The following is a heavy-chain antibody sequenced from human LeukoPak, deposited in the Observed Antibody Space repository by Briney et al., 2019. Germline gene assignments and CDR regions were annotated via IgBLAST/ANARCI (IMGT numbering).Heavy chain of an antibody. V-gene: IGHV3-23*01. Sequence: GGSLRLSCAASGFTFSNYAMSWVRQAPGKGLEWVPTISNSGAGTYYADSVRGRFTISRDNSKDTLYLQMDSLRAEDTAVYYCARATGSSYSSGWYVDYWGQGTLVTVSS. CDR3: ARATGSSYSSGWYVDY. CDR1: GFTFSNYA. J-gene: IGHJ4*02. D-gene: IGHD6-19*01. CDR2: ISNSGAGT.